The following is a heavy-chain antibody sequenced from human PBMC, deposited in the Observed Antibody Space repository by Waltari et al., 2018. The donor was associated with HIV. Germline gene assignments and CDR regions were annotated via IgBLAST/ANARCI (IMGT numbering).Heavy chain of an antibody. CDR3: ARGDSNGYYFDY. J-gene: IGHJ4*02. Sequence: QVQLQESGPRLVKPSETLSLTCTVSGDSMRGYYWTWLRQPPGKGLEWIVYRYFGGSSTYNPSLRSRVTISLDTSSNQFSLTVNSVSAADTAIYYCARGDSNGYYFDYWGQGTLVTVSS. D-gene: IGHD3-22*01. CDR2: RYFGGSS. V-gene: IGHV4-59*01. CDR1: GDSMRGYY.